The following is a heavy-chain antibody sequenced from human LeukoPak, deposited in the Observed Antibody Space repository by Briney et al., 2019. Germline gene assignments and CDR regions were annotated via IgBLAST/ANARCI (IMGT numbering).Heavy chain of an antibody. V-gene: IGHV4-34*01. D-gene: IGHD2-15*01. CDR3: ARGRTLWYCSGGSCYGFDY. CDR1: GGSFSGYY. CDR2: INHSGST. J-gene: IGHJ4*02. Sequence: SETLSLTCAVYGGSFSGYYWSWIRQPPGKGLEWIGEINHSGSTNYNPSLKSRVTRSVDTSKNQFSLQLSSVTAADTAVYYCARGRTLWYCSGGSCYGFDYWGQGTLVTVSS.